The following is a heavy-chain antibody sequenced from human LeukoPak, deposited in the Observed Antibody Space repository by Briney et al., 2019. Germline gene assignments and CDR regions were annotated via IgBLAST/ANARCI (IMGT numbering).Heavy chain of an antibody. Sequence: PGGSLRLSCAASGFTFSSYAMSWVRQAPGKGLEWVSSISGSGASTNYADSVKGRFTISRDNSKNTLYLQMNSLRAEDTAVYYCARNTITGYFFDFWGQGTLVTVSS. V-gene: IGHV3-23*01. J-gene: IGHJ4*02. CDR2: ISGSGAST. CDR1: GFTFSSYA. CDR3: ARNTITGYFFDF. D-gene: IGHD3-9*01.